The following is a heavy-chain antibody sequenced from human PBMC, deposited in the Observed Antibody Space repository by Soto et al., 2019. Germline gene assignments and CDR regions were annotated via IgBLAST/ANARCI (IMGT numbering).Heavy chain of an antibody. V-gene: IGHV3-48*02. CDR1: LFTFSSYS. Sequence: VGSLRLSCAASLFTFSSYSMNWVLHSPFKGLEWVSYISSSSSTIYYADSVKGRFTISRDNAKNSLYLQMNSLRDEDTAVYYCARVGQLELYPPNWFDPWGQGTLVTVSS. CDR2: ISSSSSTI. CDR3: ARVGQLELYPPNWFDP. J-gene: IGHJ5*02. D-gene: IGHD1-1*01.